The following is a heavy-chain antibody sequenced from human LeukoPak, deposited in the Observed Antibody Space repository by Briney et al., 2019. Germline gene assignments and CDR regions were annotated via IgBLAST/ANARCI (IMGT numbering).Heavy chain of an antibody. V-gene: IGHV3-7*03. CDR3: AKDSAHDYGDYTFDY. CDR2: IKQDGSEK. Sequence: GGSLRLSCAASGFTFSSYWMSWVRQAPGKGLEWVANIKQDGSEKYYVDSVKGRFTISRDNAKNSLYLQMNSLRAEDTALYYCAKDSAHDYGDYTFDYWGQGTLVTVSS. J-gene: IGHJ4*02. CDR1: GFTFSSYW. D-gene: IGHD4-17*01.